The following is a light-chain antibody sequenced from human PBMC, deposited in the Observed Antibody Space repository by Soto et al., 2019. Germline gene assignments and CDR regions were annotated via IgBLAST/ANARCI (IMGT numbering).Light chain of an antibody. V-gene: IGLV2-14*01. Sequence: QSALTQPASVSGSTGKSITISCTGTSSDVGGYNYVSWYQQHPGKAPKLMIYDVSNRPSGVSNRFSGSKSGNTASLTISGLQAEDEADYYCSSYTSIVVFRGGIKLTVL. CDR1: SSDVGGYNY. CDR2: DVS. J-gene: IGLJ2*01. CDR3: SSYTSIVV.